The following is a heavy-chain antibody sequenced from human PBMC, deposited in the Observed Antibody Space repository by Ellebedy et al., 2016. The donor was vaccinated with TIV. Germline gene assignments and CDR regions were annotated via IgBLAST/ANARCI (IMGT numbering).Heavy chain of an antibody. CDR2: IWYDGSNK. CDR3: ARGLFGAGGAFDI. J-gene: IGHJ3*02. CDR1: GFTFSSYG. V-gene: IGHV3-33*08. D-gene: IGHD3-10*01. Sequence: GGSLRLSXAASGFTFSSYGMHWVRQAPGKGLEWVAVIWYDGSNKYYADSVKGRFTISRDNSKNTLYLQMNSLRAEDMAVYYCARGLFGAGGAFDIWGQGTMVTVSS.